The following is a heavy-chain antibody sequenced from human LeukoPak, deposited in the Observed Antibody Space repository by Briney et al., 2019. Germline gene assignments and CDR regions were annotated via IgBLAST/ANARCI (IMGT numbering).Heavy chain of an antibody. CDR2: MNTDGSRT. D-gene: IGHD2-8*02. Sequence: GGSLRLSCAASGFTFSRYWMHWVRQAPGKGLVWVSRMNTDGSRTDYADSVKGRFTISRDNAKNILYLQMNSLGAEDTAVYSCPSDFTGRDDYWGQGTLVTVSS. CDR1: GFTFSRYW. J-gene: IGHJ4*02. V-gene: IGHV3-74*01. CDR3: PSDFTGRDDY.